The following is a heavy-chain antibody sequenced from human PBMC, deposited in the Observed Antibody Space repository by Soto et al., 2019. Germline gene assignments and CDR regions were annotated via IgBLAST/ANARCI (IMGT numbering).Heavy chain of an antibody. V-gene: IGHV3-74*01. CDR1: GFTFGSYW. D-gene: IGHD2-15*01. J-gene: IGHJ4*02. CDR2: INSDGSST. CDR3: ARDTDGGSPFDY. Sequence: GGSLRLSCAASGFTFGSYWMHWVRQAPGKGLVWVSRINSDGSSTSYADSVKGRFTISRDNAKNTLYLQMNSLRAEDTAVYYCARDTDGGSPFDYWGQGTLVTVSS.